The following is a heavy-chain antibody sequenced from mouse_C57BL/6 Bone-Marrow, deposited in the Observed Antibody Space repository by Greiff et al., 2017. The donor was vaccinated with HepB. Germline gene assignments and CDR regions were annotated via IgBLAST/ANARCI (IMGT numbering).Heavy chain of an antibody. Sequence: EVMLVESGGGLVQPGGSRKLSCAVSGFTLSSFGIHWVRQAPEKGLEWVAYISSGSTTTYYADTVKGRFTISKDNPRNTLFLQMTSLRSEDTAMYYCAKYGNYVGYAMDYWGQGTSVTVSS. D-gene: IGHD2-10*02. CDR3: AKYGNYVGYAMDY. CDR2: ISSGSTTT. J-gene: IGHJ4*01. V-gene: IGHV5-17*02. CDR1: GFTLSSFG.